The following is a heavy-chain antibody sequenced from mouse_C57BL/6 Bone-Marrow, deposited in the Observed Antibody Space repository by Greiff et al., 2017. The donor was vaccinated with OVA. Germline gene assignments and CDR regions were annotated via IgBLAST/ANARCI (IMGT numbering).Heavy chain of an antibody. V-gene: IGHV1-69*01. CDR1: GYTFTSYW. Sequence: QVQLQQPGAELVMPGASVKLSCTASGYTFTSYWMHWVKQRPGPGLAWIGEIDPSDSYTNSNPKFKGKSTLTVDKSSSTAYMQLSSLTSEDSAVYDCARGGYARDYWGQGTAVTVTA. CDR2: IDPSDSYT. CDR3: ARGGYARDY. J-gene: IGHJ4*01.